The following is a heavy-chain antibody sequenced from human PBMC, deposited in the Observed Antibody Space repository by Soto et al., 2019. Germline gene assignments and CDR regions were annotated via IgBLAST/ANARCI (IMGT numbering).Heavy chain of an antibody. V-gene: IGHV1-18*01. CDR3: ARDQGVCSSTSCYNCVYYYYGMEV. Sequence: ASVKVSCKASGYTFTSYGISWVRQAPGQGLEWMGWISAYNGNTNYAQKLQGRVTMTTDTSTSTAYMELRSLRSDDTAVYYCARDQGVCSSTSCYNCVYYYYGMEVWGQGTTVTVSS. D-gene: IGHD2-2*02. J-gene: IGHJ6*01. CDR1: GYTFTSYG. CDR2: ISAYNGNT.